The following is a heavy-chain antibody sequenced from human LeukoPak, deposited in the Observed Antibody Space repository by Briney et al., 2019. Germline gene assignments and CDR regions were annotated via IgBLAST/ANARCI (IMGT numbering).Heavy chain of an antibody. CDR2: IYYSGST. V-gene: IGHV4-39*01. CDR1: GGSISSSSYY. J-gene: IGHJ4*02. Sequence: SETLSLTCTVSGGSISSSSYYWGWIRQPPGKGLEWIGSIYYSGSTYYNPSLKSRVTISVDTSKNQFSLKLSSVTAADTAVYYCARQRSIAVAGTPYFDYWGQGTLVTVSS. CDR3: ARQRSIAVAGTPYFDY. D-gene: IGHD6-19*01.